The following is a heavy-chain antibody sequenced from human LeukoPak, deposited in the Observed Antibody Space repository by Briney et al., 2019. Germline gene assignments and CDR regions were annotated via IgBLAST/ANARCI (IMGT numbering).Heavy chain of an antibody. CDR2: IYYSGST. CDR1: GGSISGYY. Sequence: PSETLSLTCTVSGGSISGYYWSWIRQPPGKGLEWIGYIYYSGSTNYNPSLKSRVTISVDTSKNQFSLKLSSVTAADTAVYYCARVRGSSWYVYYYYMDVWGKGTTVTVSS. CDR3: ARVRGSSWYVYYYYMDV. V-gene: IGHV4-59*01. D-gene: IGHD6-13*01. J-gene: IGHJ6*03.